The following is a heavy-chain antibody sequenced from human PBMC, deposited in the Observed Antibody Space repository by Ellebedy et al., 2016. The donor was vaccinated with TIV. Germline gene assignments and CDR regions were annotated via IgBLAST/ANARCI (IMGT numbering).Heavy chain of an antibody. Sequence: MPSETLSLTCTVSADANVFTSSYWDWLRLPPGKGLEWIGIVHYTGNIYYNPSLVSRLSISVATSKSRFTLRLTSVTAADTALYFCARRPAGDYAPFDSWGRGVLVTVSS. D-gene: IGHD4-17*01. CDR1: ADANVFTSSY. CDR3: ARRPAGDYAPFDS. CDR2: VHYTGNI. J-gene: IGHJ4*02. V-gene: IGHV4-39*01.